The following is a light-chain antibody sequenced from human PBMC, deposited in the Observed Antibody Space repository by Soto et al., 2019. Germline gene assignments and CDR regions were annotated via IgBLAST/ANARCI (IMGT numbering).Light chain of an antibody. CDR3: QQHGSSGT. V-gene: IGKV3-20*01. J-gene: IGKJ1*01. Sequence: EIVLTHSPGTLSLCPGEIATLSCRASLSVSNNYLAWYQQKPGQAPRLLIYGASNRATGIPDRFSGSGSGTDFTLTISRLEPEDFAVYHCQQHGSSGTFGQGTKVDIK. CDR1: LSVSNNY. CDR2: GAS.